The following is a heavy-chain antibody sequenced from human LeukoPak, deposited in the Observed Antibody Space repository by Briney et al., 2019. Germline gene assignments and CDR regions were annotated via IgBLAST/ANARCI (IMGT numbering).Heavy chain of an antibody. CDR1: GCTFSSYE. CDR3: ARRVAGFMAD. J-gene: IGHJ4*02. CDR2: ITSSGSTT. Sequence: GGSLSLSCAASGCTFSSYEMKWVRQAPGKGLEWVSYITSSGSTTYYADSVKGRFTISRDNTKNTVYLQMNSLRAEDRAVYYCARRVAGFMADWGQGTQVTVSS. D-gene: IGHD6-19*01. V-gene: IGHV3-48*03.